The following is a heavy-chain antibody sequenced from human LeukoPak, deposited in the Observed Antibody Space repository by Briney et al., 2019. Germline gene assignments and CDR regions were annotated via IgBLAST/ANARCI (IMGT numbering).Heavy chain of an antibody. Sequence: ASVKVSCKASGYTFTGYYIHRVRQAPGQGLEWMGWINPKSGGANYAQKFQGRVTMTRDTSISTAYMEMSRLRSDDTAVYYCASGDESRFGEPLYYSDYWGQGTLVTVSS. CDR3: ASGDESRFGEPLYYSDY. V-gene: IGHV1-2*02. J-gene: IGHJ4*02. CDR2: INPKSGGA. CDR1: GYTFTGYY. D-gene: IGHD3-10*01.